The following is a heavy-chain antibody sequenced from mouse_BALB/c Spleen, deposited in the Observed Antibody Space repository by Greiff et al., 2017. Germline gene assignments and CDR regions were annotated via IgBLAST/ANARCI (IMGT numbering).Heavy chain of an antibody. V-gene: IGHV1S81*02. J-gene: IGHJ2*01. CDR1: GYTFTSYW. CDR2: INPSNGRT. D-gene: IGHD4-1*01. Sequence: VQLQQPGAELVKPGASVKLSCKASGYTFTSYWMHWVKQRPGQGLEWIGEINPSNGRTNYNEKFKSKATLTVDKSSSTAYMQLSSLTSEDSAVYYCARNWEGDYWGQGTTLTVSS. CDR3: ARNWEGDY.